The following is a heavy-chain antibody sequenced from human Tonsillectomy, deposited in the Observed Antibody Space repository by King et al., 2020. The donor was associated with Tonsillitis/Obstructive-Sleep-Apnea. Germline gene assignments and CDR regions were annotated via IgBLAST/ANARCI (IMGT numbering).Heavy chain of an antibody. CDR1: GGSFSVYY. V-gene: IGHV4-34*01. Sequence: VQLQQWGAGLLKPSETLSLTCAVYGGSFSVYYWSWIRQPPGKGLEWIGEINHSGSTKYNPSLKSRVIISLDTSKNQFSLKLRSVTAADTAVYYCARGYLLTGYYASTDFDYWGQGTLVTVSA. CDR3: ARGYLLTGYYASTDFDY. J-gene: IGHJ4*02. D-gene: IGHD3-9*01. CDR2: INHSGST.